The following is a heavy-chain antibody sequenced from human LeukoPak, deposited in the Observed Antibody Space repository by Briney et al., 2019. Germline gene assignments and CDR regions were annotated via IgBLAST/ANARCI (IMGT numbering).Heavy chain of an antibody. Sequence: SETLSLTCTVSGYSISTGYYWDWIRQPPGKGLEWIGSIYYSGSPYYNPSLKSRVTISVDTSKKQFSLKLSSVTAADTAVYYCARHVGFITMVRGVINNNWFDPWGQGTLVTVSS. CDR2: IYYSGSP. J-gene: IGHJ5*02. CDR3: ARHVGFITMVRGVINNNWFDP. V-gene: IGHV4-38-2*02. CDR1: GYSISTGYY. D-gene: IGHD3-10*01.